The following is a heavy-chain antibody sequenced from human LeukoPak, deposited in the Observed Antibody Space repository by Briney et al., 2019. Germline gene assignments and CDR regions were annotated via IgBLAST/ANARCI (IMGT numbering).Heavy chain of an antibody. CDR2: IYYSGST. Sequence: SETLSLTCAVYGGSFSGYYWSWIRQHPGKGLEWIGYIYYSGSTYYNPSLKSRVTISVDTSKNQFSLKLSSVTAADTAVYYCATFPSIGPVAKFVYWGQGILVTVSS. J-gene: IGHJ4*02. CDR3: ATFPSIGPVAKFVY. CDR1: GGSFSGYY. D-gene: IGHD2-15*01. V-gene: IGHV4-31*11.